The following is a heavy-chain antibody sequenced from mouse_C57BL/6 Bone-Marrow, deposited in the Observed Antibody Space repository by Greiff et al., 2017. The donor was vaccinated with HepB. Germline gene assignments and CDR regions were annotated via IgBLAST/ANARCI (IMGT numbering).Heavy chain of an antibody. CDR1: GFNIKNTY. V-gene: IGHV14-3*01. CDR2: IDPANGNT. CDR3: ARGEDYYGSSYVVRFAY. D-gene: IGHD1-1*01. Sequence: VQLQQSVAELVRPGASVKLSCTASGFNIKNTYMHWVKQRPEQGLEWIGRIDPANGNTKYAPKFQGKATITADPSSKTAYLQLSSLTSEDTAIYYCARGEDYYGSSYVVRFAYGGRGTLVTVSA. J-gene: IGHJ3*01.